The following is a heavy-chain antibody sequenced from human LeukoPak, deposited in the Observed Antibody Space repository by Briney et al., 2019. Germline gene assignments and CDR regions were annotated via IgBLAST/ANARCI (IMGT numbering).Heavy chain of an antibody. D-gene: IGHD6-13*01. V-gene: IGHV1-24*01. CDR1: GYTLTELS. J-gene: IGHJ4*02. CDR2: FDPEDGET. CDR3: ATAPSPAKCSSSWYYYFDY. Sequence: ASVKVSCKVSGYTLTELSMHWVRQAPGKGLEWMGGFDPEDGETIYAQKFQGRVTMTEDTSTDTAYMELSSLRSEDTAVYYCATAPSPAKCSSSWYYYFDYWGQGTLVTVSS.